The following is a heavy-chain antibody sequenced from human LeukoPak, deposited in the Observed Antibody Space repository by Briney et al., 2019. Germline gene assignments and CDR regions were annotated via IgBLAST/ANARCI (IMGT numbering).Heavy chain of an antibody. J-gene: IGHJ6*03. CDR1: GYTFTSYD. Sequence: ASVKVSCKASGYTFTSYDINWVRQATGQGLEWMGWMNPNSGNTGYAQKFQGRVTITRNTSIGTAYMELSSLRSEDTAVYYCARNRVLYYYMDVWGKGTTVTVSS. CDR2: MNPNSGNT. D-gene: IGHD1-14*01. V-gene: IGHV1-8*03. CDR3: ARNRVLYYYMDV.